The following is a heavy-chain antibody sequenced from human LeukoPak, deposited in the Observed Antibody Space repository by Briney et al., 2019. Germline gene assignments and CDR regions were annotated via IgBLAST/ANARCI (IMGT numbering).Heavy chain of an antibody. Sequence: APVKASCKASGGTFSSYAISWVRQAPGQGLEWMGGIIPIFGTANHAQKFQGRVTITADESTSTAYMELSSLRSEDTAVYYCAREASGFDPWGQGTLVTVSS. J-gene: IGHJ5*02. V-gene: IGHV1-69*13. CDR1: GGTFSSYA. CDR2: IIPIFGTA. CDR3: AREASGFDP.